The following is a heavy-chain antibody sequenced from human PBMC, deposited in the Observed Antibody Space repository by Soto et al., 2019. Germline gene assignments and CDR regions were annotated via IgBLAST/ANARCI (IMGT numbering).Heavy chain of an antibody. V-gene: IGHV3-30-3*01. D-gene: IGHD3-16*01. J-gene: IGHJ4*02. CDR2: TSYDGSNK. CDR1: GFTFSSYA. Sequence: QVQLVESGGGVVQPGRSLRLSCAASGFTFSSYAMHWVRQAPGKGLGWVAVTSYDGSNKYYADSVKGRFTISRDNSKNTLYLQMNSLRAEDTAVYYCARDLLRGRLGDAIAWVYWGQGTLVTVSS. CDR3: ARDLLRGRLGDAIAWVY.